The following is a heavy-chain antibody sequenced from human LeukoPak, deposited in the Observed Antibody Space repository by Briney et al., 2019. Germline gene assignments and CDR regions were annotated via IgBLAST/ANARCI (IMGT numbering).Heavy chain of an antibody. D-gene: IGHD1-26*01. J-gene: IGHJ4*02. CDR2: IIPIFGTA. Sequence: SVKVSCKASGGTFSSYAISWVRQAPGQGLEWIGGIIPIFGTANYAQKFQGRVTITADESTSTAYMELSSLRSEDTAVYYCARAGRSGGYFDYWGQGTLVTVSS. CDR3: ARAGRSGGYFDY. V-gene: IGHV1-69*13. CDR1: GGTFSSYA.